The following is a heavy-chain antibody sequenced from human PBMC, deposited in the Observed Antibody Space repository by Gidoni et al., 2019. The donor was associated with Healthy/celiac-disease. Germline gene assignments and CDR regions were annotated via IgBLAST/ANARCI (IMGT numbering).Heavy chain of an antibody. CDR2: IYSSGST. CDR3: ARASRDPYYYYYGMDV. V-gene: IGHV4-31*03. CDR1: GGSISSGGYY. J-gene: IGHJ6*02. Sequence: QVQLQESGPGLVKPSQTLSLTCTVSGGSISSGGYYWSWIRQHPGKGLEWIGYIYSSGSTYYNPSLKSRVTISVDTSKNQFSLKLSSVTAADTAVYYCARASRDPYYYYYGMDVWGQGTTVTVSS.